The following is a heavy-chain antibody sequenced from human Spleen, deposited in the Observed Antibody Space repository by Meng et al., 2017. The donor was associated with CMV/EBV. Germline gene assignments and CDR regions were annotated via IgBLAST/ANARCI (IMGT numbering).Heavy chain of an antibody. Sequence: GESLKISCAASGFTFSDYYMSWVRQAPGKGLEWVSYISSSGSTIYYADSVKGRFTISRDNAKNSLYLQMNSLRAEDTAVYYCARDNEFRSYYAMDVWGQGTTVTVSS. V-gene: IGHV3-11*04. CDR2: ISSSGSTI. D-gene: IGHD1-1*01. J-gene: IGHJ6*02. CDR3: ARDNEFRSYYAMDV. CDR1: GFTFSDYY.